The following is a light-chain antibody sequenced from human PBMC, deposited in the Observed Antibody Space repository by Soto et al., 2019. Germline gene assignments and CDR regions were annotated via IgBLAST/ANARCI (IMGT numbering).Light chain of an antibody. Sequence: DIQMTQSPSSVSASVGDRVTITCRASQGINSWLAWYQQKPGKAPKLLIYGASSLQNGVPSRFSGSGSVKELARQISRLHTEDFTSYDCQQVKIFPSTFGQGTRMDIK. CDR1: QGINSW. CDR2: GAS. CDR3: QQVKIFPST. J-gene: IGKJ5*01. V-gene: IGKV1D-12*01.